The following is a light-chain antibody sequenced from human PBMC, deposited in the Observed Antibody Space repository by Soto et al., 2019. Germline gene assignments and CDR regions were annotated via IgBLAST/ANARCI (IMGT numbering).Light chain of an antibody. CDR1: QSVSSN. CDR3: QQYNDRPT. J-gene: IGKJ1*01. V-gene: IGKV3-15*01. CDR2: GAS. Sequence: EIVMTQSPATLSVSLGERATLSCRASQSVSSNLAWYQLKPGQAPRLLIYGASTRATGIPARFSGSGSGTEFTLTISSLQSEDFAVYYCQQYNDRPTFGQGTKVDIK.